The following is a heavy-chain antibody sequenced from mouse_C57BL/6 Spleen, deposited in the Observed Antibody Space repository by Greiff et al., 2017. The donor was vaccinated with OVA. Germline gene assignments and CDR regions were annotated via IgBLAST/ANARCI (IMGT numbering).Heavy chain of an antibody. J-gene: IGHJ1*03. Sequence: QVQLQQPGTELVKPGASVKLSCKASGYTFTSYWLPWVKPRPGHGLEWIGNINPSNGGTNYNEKFKSKATLTVDKSSSTAYMQLSSLTSEDSAVYYCARSTVVAHWYFDVWGTGTTVTVSS. CDR1: GYTFTSYW. D-gene: IGHD1-1*01. CDR3: ARSTVVAHWYFDV. V-gene: IGHV1-53*01. CDR2: INPSNGGT.